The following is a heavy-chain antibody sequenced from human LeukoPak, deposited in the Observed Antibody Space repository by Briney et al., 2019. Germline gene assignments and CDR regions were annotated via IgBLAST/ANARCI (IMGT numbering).Heavy chain of an antibody. D-gene: IGHD4-23*01. CDR3: ARDRYGGNSDWFDP. J-gene: IGHJ5*02. Sequence: GASVKVSCKASGYTFTSYAMHWVRQAPGQRLEWMGWINAGNGNTKYSQKFQGRVTITRDTSASTAYMGLSSLRSEDTAVYYCARDRYGGNSDWFDPWGQGTLVTVSS. CDR2: INAGNGNT. V-gene: IGHV1-3*01. CDR1: GYTFTSYA.